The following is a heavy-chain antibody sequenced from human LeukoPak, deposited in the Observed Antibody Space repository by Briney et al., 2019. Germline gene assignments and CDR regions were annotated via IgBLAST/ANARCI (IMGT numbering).Heavy chain of an antibody. D-gene: IGHD3-22*01. CDR2: IYHSGST. CDR1: GGSISSDGYS. J-gene: IGHJ5*02. CDR3: ARVVYYDSSGYYYYVWFDP. V-gene: IGHV4-30-2*01. Sequence: SETLSLTCAVSGGSISSDGYSWSWIRQPPGKGLEWIGYIYHSGSTYYNPSLKSRVTISVDRSKNQFSLKLSSVTAADTAVYYCARVVYYDSSGYYYYVWFDPWGQGTPVTVSS.